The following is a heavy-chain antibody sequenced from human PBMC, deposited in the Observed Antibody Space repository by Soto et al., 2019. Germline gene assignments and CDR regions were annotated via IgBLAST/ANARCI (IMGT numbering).Heavy chain of an antibody. J-gene: IGHJ4*02. CDR2: INHSGST. Sequence: QVQLQQWGAGLLKPSETLSLTCAVYGGSFSGYYWSWIRQPPGKGLEWIGEINHSGSTNYNPSLKSRVTISVDTSKTQFSLKLSSVTAADTAVYYCARRQQWLGSKGFDYWGQGTLVTVSS. CDR1: GGSFSGYY. CDR3: ARRQQWLGSKGFDY. D-gene: IGHD6-19*01. V-gene: IGHV4-34*01.